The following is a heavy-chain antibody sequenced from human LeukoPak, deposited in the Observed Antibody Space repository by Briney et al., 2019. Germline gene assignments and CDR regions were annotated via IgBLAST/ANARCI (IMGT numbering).Heavy chain of an antibody. Sequence: PGGSLRLSCAASGFTFSNYWMHWVRQDPGKGLVWVSYINPDGSNTNYADSVKGRFTISRDNAKTSLYLQMNSLRAEDTAVYYCARDLGPHSSSPNSGAFDIWGQGTMVTVSS. CDR2: INPDGSNT. D-gene: IGHD6-6*01. CDR3: ARDLGPHSSSPNSGAFDI. CDR1: GFTFSNYW. J-gene: IGHJ3*02. V-gene: IGHV3-74*01.